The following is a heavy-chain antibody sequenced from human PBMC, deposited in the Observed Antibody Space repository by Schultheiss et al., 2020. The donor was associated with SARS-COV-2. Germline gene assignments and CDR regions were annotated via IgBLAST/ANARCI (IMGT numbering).Heavy chain of an antibody. Sequence: GGSLRLSCAASGFTFSSYAMHWVRQAPGKGLEWVAVIWYDGSNKYYADSVKGRFTISRDNSKNTLYLQMNSLRVEDTAVYYCARSFDAVGIAAFDYWGQGTLVTVSS. CDR1: GFTFSSYA. D-gene: IGHD6-25*01. V-gene: IGHV3-33*08. CDR3: ARSFDAVGIAAFDY. CDR2: IWYDGSNK. J-gene: IGHJ4*02.